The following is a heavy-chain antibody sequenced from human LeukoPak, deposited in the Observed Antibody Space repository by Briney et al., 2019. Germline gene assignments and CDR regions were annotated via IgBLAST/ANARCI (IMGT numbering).Heavy chain of an antibody. CDR2: INHSGST. CDR3: ASTRLRERLNPGTYAFDI. Sequence: SETLSLTCAVYGGSFSGYYWSWIRQPPGKGLEWIGEINHSGSTNYNPSLKSRVTISVGTSKNQFSLKLSSVTAADTAVYYCASTRLRERLNPGTYAFDIWGQGTMVTVSS. J-gene: IGHJ3*02. V-gene: IGHV4-34*01. D-gene: IGHD4-17*01. CDR1: GGSFSGYY.